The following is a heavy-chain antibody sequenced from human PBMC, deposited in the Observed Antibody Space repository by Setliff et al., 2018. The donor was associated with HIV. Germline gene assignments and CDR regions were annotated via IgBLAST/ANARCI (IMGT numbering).Heavy chain of an antibody. CDR3: ARRATYYNFWSGYYDY. J-gene: IGHJ4*02. CDR2: IYYSGST. V-gene: IGHV4-39*07. Sequence: SETLSLTCTVSGGSISSSSYYWGWIRQPPGKGLEWIGSIYYSGSTYYNPSLKSRVTISVDTSKNQFSLKLSSVTAADTAVYYCARRATYYNFWSGYYDYWGQGTLVTVSS. CDR1: GGSISSSSYY. D-gene: IGHD3-3*01.